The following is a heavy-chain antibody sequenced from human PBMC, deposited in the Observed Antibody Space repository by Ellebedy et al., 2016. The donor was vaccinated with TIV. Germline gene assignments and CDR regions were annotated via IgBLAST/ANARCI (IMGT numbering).Heavy chain of an antibody. CDR1: GFTFSRYA. D-gene: IGHD3-22*01. Sequence: PGGSLRLSCAASGFTFSRYAMSWVRQAPGEGLEWVSTISNTGSRTYYADSVEGRFIISRDNSKKTLYLQMNSLRAEDTAVYYCAKGRGGGSDSSAPRYYFDSWGLGTLVTVSS. CDR2: ISNTGSRT. CDR3: AKGRGGGSDSSAPRYYFDS. J-gene: IGHJ4*02. V-gene: IGHV3-23*01.